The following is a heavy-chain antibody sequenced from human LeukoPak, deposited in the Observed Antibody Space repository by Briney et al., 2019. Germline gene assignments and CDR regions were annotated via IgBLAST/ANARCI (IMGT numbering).Heavy chain of an antibody. Sequence: GGSLRLSCAASGFTFSSYAMHWVRQAPGKGLEWVAVISYDGSNKYYADSVKGRFTISRDNSKNTLYLQMNSLRAEDTALYYCAKGHDYGDYGPDFWGQGTLVTVSS. D-gene: IGHD4-17*01. CDR1: GFTFSSYA. CDR2: ISYDGSNK. V-gene: IGHV3-30-3*01. J-gene: IGHJ4*02. CDR3: AKGHDYGDYGPDF.